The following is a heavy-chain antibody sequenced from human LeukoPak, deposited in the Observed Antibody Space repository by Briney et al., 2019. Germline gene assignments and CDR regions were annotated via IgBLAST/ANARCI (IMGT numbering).Heavy chain of an antibody. Sequence: GGSLRLSCAATGFTFSSYWMSWVRQAPGKGLEWVSSISSSSSYIYYADSVKGRFTISRDNAKNSLYLQMNSLRAEDTAVYYCARDPRYYTGGYWGQGTLVTVSS. CDR2: ISSSSSYI. J-gene: IGHJ4*02. CDR3: ARDPRYYTGGY. V-gene: IGHV3-21*01. CDR1: GFTFSSYW. D-gene: IGHD2-8*02.